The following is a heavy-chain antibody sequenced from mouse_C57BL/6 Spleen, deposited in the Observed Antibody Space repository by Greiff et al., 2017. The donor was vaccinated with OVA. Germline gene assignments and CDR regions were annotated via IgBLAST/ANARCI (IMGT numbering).Heavy chain of an antibody. J-gene: IGHJ2*01. CDR2: ISYDGSN. V-gene: IGHV3-6*01. CDR3: ARDRGDGFDY. CDR1: GYSITSGYY. Sequence: VQLKESGPGLVKPSQSLSLTCSVTGYSITSGYYWNWIRQFPGNKLEWMGYISYDGSNNYNPSLKNRISITRDTSKNQFFLKLNSVTTEDTATYYCARDRGDGFDYWGQGTTLTVSS. D-gene: IGHD2-3*01.